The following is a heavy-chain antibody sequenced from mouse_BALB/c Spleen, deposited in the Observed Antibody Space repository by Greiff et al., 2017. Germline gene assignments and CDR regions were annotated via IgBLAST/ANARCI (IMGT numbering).Heavy chain of an antibody. Sequence: QVTLKVSAAELARPGASVKMSCKASGYTFTSYTMHWVKQRPGQGLEWIGYINPSSGYTEYNQKFKDKTTLTADKSSSTAYMQLSSLTSEDSAVYYCAPKDYYGSSWYFDVWGAGTTVTVSA. CDR3: APKDYYGSSWYFDV. J-gene: IGHJ1*01. CDR1: GYTFTSYT. V-gene: IGHV1-4*02. CDR2: INPSSGYT. D-gene: IGHD1-1*01.